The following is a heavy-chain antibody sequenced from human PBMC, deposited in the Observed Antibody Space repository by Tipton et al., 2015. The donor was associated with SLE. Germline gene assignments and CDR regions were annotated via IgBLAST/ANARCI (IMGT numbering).Heavy chain of an antibody. V-gene: IGHV3-23*01. Sequence: SLRLSCAASGFTFSSYAMSWVRQAPGKGLEWVSAISGSGGSTNYADSVKGRFTISRDNAKNSLYLQMNSLRAEDTAVYYCARDSHCSSTSCPIDYWGQGTLVTVSS. J-gene: IGHJ4*02. D-gene: IGHD2-2*01. CDR1: GFTFSSYA. CDR3: ARDSHCSSTSCPIDY. CDR2: ISGSGGST.